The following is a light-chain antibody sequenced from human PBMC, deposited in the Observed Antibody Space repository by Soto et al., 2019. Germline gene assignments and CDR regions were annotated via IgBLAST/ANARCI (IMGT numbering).Light chain of an antibody. CDR1: SSNIGAGYD. Sequence: QSVLTQPPSVSGAPGQRVTIPCTGSSSNIGAGYDVHWYQQLPGTAPKLLIYGNSNRPSGVPDRFSGSKSGSSASLDITGLQAEDEDDYYCQSYDSSLDDSRYVFGPGTNVTVL. CDR3: QSYDSSLDDSRYV. CDR2: GNS. V-gene: IGLV1-40*01. J-gene: IGLJ1*01.